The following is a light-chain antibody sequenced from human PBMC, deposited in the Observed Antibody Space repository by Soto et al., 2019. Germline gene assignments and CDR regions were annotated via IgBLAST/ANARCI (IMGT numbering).Light chain of an antibody. CDR3: SSSTPTRGLV. CDR1: SSDLTYNS. V-gene: IGLV2-14*01. Sequence: QSSLTQPASVSGSLGQSISISCTEDSSDLTYNSVSWYQHHPHKAPKPIIYDVSYRPSGVSTRFPGSQSAGSASLTISGLQAEDEADYYCSSSTPTRGLVLGYGTKVTVL. CDR2: DVS. J-gene: IGLJ1*01.